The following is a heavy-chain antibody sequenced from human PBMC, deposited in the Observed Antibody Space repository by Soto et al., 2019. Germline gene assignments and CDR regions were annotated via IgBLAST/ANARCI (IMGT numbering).Heavy chain of an antibody. CDR2: ISGSGGST. V-gene: IGHV3-23*01. D-gene: IGHD5-12*01. J-gene: IGHJ3*02. Sequence: EVQLLESGGGLVQPGGSLRLSCAASGFTFSSYAMSWVRQAPGKGLEWVSDISGSGGSTYYADSVTGRFTISRDNAKNTLYLQMNSRRAEDTAVYYCAEDGEWLSDGFDIWGQGTMVTVSS. CDR3: AEDGEWLSDGFDI. CDR1: GFTFSSYA.